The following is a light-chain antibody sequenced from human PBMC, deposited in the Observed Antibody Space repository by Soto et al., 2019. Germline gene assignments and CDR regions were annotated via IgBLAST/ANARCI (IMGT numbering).Light chain of an antibody. Sequence: QSVLTQPPSVSGAPGQRVTISCTGSSSNIGAGYDVHWYQQLPGTAPKLVIHANSYRPSGVSDRFSGSKSGTSASLAITGLQAEDEADYYCQSYDSSLSGSVVFGGGTKLTVL. CDR3: QSYDSSLSGSVV. J-gene: IGLJ2*01. V-gene: IGLV1-40*01. CDR2: ANS. CDR1: SSNIGAGYD.